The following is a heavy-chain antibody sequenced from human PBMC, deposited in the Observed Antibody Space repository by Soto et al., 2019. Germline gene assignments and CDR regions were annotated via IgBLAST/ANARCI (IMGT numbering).Heavy chain of an antibody. CDR3: ARDYYDSSGPPTY. J-gene: IGHJ4*02. V-gene: IGHV4-30-2*05. CDR2: IYHSGST. Sequence: SETLSLTCTVSGGSISSGGYSWSWIRQPPGKGLEWIGSIYHSGSTYYNPSLKSRVTISVDTSKNQFSLKLSSVTAADTAVYYCARDYYDSSGPPTYWGQGTLVTVS. D-gene: IGHD3-22*01. CDR1: GGSISSGGYS.